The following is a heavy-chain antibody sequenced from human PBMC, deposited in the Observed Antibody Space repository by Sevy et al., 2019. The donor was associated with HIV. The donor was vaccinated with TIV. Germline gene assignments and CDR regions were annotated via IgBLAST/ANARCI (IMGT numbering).Heavy chain of an antibody. J-gene: IGHJ4*02. CDR3: AKGEDTAMGKIFDY. CDR1: GFTFSSYG. D-gene: IGHD5-18*01. Sequence: GGSLRLSCAASGFTFSSYGRHWDRQAPGKGLEWVAVISYDGSNKYYADSVKGRFTISRDNSKNTLYLQMNSLRAEDTAVYYCAKGEDTAMGKIFDYWGQGTLVTVSS. CDR2: ISYDGSNK. V-gene: IGHV3-30*18.